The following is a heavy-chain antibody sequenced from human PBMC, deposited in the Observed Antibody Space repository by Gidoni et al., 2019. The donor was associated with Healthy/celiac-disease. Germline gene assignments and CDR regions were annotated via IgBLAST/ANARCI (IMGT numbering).Heavy chain of an antibody. CDR2: ISSSSSYI. V-gene: IGHV3-21*01. CDR3: ARDGRYCSSTSCQWDYYYGMDV. CDR1: GFTFSSYS. Sequence: EVQLVESGGGLVKPGGSLRLSCAASGFTFSSYSMHWVRQAPGKGLEWVSSISSSSSYIYYADSVKGRFTISRDNAKNSLYLQMNSLRAEDTAVYYCARDGRYCSSTSCQWDYYYGMDVWGQGTTVTVSS. J-gene: IGHJ6*02. D-gene: IGHD2-2*01.